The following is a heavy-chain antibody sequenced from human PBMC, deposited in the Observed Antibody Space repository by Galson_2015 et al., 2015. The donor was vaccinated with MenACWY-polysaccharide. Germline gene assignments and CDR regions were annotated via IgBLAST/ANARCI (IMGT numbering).Heavy chain of an antibody. CDR1: GFTFSTYW. Sequence: SLRLSCAASGFTFSTYWMNWVRQAPGKGLEWVAYIKQEGSEKYYVDSVKGRFTISRDNAKNSLYLQMNSLRAEDTAVYYCARDHPNNWSNGFDIWGQGTMVTVSS. D-gene: IGHD1-1*01. CDR3: ARDHPNNWSNGFDI. V-gene: IGHV3-7*01. J-gene: IGHJ3*02. CDR2: IKQEGSEK.